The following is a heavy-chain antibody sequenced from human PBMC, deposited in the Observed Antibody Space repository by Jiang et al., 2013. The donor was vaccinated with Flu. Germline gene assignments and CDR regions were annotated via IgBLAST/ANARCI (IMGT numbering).Heavy chain of an antibody. Sequence: KPTQTLTLTCTFSGFSLSTSGMCVSWIRQPPGKALEWLALIDWDDDKYYSTSLKTRLTITKDTSKNQVVLTMTNMDPVDTATYYCAHSVHQNYDFWSGYYAEFDYWGQGTLVTVSS. CDR2: IDWDDDK. D-gene: IGHD3-3*01. CDR3: AHSVHQNYDFWSGYYAEFDY. CDR1: GFSLSTSGMC. V-gene: IGHV2-70*12. J-gene: IGHJ4*02.